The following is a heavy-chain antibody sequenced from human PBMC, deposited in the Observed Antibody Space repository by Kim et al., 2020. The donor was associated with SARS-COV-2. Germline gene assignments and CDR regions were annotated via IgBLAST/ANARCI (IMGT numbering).Heavy chain of an antibody. Sequence: PSETLSLTCTVSGGSINSFTDYWGWIRQPPGKGLEWIGSFSYNGNTYYNPSLKSRVTISADASKNQFSLILSSVTAADTATYYCARRKLAGATRPWGPGTLVTVSS. D-gene: IGHD1-26*01. CDR2: FSYNGNT. CDR3: ARRKLAGATRP. V-gene: IGHV4-39*01. J-gene: IGHJ4*02. CDR1: GGSINSFTDY.